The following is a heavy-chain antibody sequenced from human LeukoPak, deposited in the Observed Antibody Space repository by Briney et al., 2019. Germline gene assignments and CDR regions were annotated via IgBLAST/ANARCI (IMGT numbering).Heavy chain of an antibody. CDR2: ISSSSGTI. CDR1: EFTFSSYS. D-gene: IGHD3-22*01. J-gene: IGHJ4*02. Sequence: GGSLRLSCAASEFTFSSYSMNWVRQAPGKGLEWVSYISSSSGTIYYADSVRGRFTISRDNAKNSLYLEMNSLRAEDTAVYYCARDPAIEAWLSAYYFDYWGQGTPVTVSS. CDR3: ARDPAIEAWLSAYYFDY. V-gene: IGHV3-48*01.